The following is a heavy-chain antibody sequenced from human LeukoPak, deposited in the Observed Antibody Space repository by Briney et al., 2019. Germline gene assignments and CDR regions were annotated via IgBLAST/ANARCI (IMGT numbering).Heavy chain of an antibody. CDR2: IYYSGST. CDR3: ARHDYYYDSSGYFLILGFDY. J-gene: IGHJ4*02. Sequence: SETLSLTCTVSGGSISSSSYYWGWIRQPPGKGLEWIGSIYYSGSTYYNPSLKSRVTISVDTSKNQFSLKLSSVTAADTAVYYCARHDYYYDSSGYFLILGFDYWGQGTLVTVSS. D-gene: IGHD3-22*01. CDR1: GGSISSSSYY. V-gene: IGHV4-39*01.